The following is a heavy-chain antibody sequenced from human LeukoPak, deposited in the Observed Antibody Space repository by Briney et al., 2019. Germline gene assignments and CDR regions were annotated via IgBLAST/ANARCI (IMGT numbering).Heavy chain of an antibody. J-gene: IGHJ4*02. Sequence: GGPLTLSCAACGFRFSSNAMRWGRQAPGRGRGWVSRISRSGGRTHSAHPQKGRCPIPKDTSKSTRYLQVSRRRGEETAIYYCVAYDPLDYWGQGSLVTGSS. CDR2: ISRSGGRT. CDR1: GFRFSSNA. V-gene: IGHV3-23*01. D-gene: IGHD3-16*01. CDR3: VAYDPLDY.